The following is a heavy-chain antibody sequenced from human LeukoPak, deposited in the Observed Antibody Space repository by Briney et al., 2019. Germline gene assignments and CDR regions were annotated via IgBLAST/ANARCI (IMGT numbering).Heavy chain of an antibody. CDR1: GGSISSYY. CDR3: ARGQWQFDL. Sequence: SETLSLTCTASGGSISSYYWSWIRQPAGKGLEWIWGIYTSGSTNYDASLKSRVTMSGDTSKNQFYLKLSSVTAADTAVYYCARGQWQFDLWGRGTLVTVSS. J-gene: IGHJ5*02. D-gene: IGHD6-19*01. CDR2: IYTSGST. V-gene: IGHV4-4*07.